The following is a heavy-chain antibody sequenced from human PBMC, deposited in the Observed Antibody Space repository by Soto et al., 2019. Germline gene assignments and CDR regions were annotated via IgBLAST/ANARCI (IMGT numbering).Heavy chain of an antibody. CDR1: GFTFSSYS. CDR3: ARVLGDYDPQIAGYYYYMDV. D-gene: IGHD4-17*01. J-gene: IGHJ6*03. V-gene: IGHV3-48*01. Sequence: GGSLRLSCAASGFTFSSYSMNWVRQAPGKGLEWVSYISSSSSTIYYADSVKGRFTISRDNAKNSLYLQMNSLRAEDTAVYYCARVLGDYDPQIAGYYYYMDVWGKGTTVTVSS. CDR2: ISSSSSTI.